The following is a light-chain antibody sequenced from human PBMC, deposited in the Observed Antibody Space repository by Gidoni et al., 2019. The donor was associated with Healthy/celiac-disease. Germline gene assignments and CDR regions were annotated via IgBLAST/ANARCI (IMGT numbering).Light chain of an antibody. Sequence: EILLTQSPATLSLSPGERATISCRASQSVSRYLAWYQQKPGQAPRLLIYDASNRATGIPARFSGSGSGTDFTLTISSLEPEDFAVYYCQQRSNWLTFXGXTKVEIK. CDR3: QQRSNWLT. J-gene: IGKJ4*01. V-gene: IGKV3-11*01. CDR1: QSVSRY. CDR2: DAS.